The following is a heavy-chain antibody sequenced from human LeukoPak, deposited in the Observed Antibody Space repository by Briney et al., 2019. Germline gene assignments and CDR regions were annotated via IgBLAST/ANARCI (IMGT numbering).Heavy chain of an antibody. Sequence: GGSLRLSCAASGFTFSSYGMHWARQAPGKGLEWVAVISYDGSNKYYADSVKGRFTISRDNSKNTLYLQMNSLRAEDTAVYYCASLKGSYSLFDYWGQGTLVTVSS. V-gene: IGHV3-30*03. CDR3: ASLKGSYSLFDY. D-gene: IGHD1-26*01. CDR2: ISYDGSNK. CDR1: GFTFSSYG. J-gene: IGHJ4*02.